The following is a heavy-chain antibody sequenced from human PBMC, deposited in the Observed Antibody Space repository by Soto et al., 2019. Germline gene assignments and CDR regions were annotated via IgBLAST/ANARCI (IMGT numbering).Heavy chain of an antibody. CDR3: AREIYDSSGYYPDAFDI. D-gene: IGHD3-22*01. V-gene: IGHV4-31*03. CDR2: IYYSGST. Sequence: SETLSLTCTVSGGSISSGGYYWSWIRQHPGKGLEWIGYIYYSGSTYYNPSLRSRVTISVDTSKNQFSLKLSSVTAADTAVYYCAREIYDSSGYYPDAFDIWGQGTMVTVSS. J-gene: IGHJ3*02. CDR1: GGSISSGGYY.